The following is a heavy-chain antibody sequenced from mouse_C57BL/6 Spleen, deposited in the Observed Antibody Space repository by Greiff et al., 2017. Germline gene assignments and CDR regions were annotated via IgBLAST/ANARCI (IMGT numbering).Heavy chain of an antibody. D-gene: IGHD2-5*01. CDR1: GFTFSDYY. J-gene: IGHJ1*03. CDR2: ISNGGGST. Sequence: EVMLVESGGGLVQPGGSLKLSCAASGFTFSDYYMYWVRQTPEKRLEWVAYISNGGGSTYYPDTVKGRFTISRDNAKNTLYLQMSRLKSEDTAMYYCARRVYSNYWWYFDVWGTGTTVTVSS. CDR3: ARRVYSNYWWYFDV. V-gene: IGHV5-12*01.